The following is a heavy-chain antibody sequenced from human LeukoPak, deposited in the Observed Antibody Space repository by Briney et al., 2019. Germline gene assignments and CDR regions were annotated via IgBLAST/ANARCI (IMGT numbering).Heavy chain of an antibody. Sequence: GGSLRLSCAASGFIFNSYAMSWVRQAPGKGLEWVSTISDIGLSTYYADSVKGRLTISRDNSKNTLSLLLSSLRADDTAIYYCARISLRAFDVWGQGTTVTVSS. V-gene: IGHV3-23*01. J-gene: IGHJ3*01. CDR1: GFIFNSYA. CDR3: ARISLRAFDV. D-gene: IGHD2/OR15-2a*01. CDR2: ISDIGLST.